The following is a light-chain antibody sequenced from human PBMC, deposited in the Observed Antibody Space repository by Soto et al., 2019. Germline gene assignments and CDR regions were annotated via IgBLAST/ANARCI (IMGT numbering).Light chain of an antibody. CDR2: AAS. CDR1: QSVSSN. Sequence: ETVMTQSPATLSVSPGERATLSCRASQSVSSNLAWYQQKPGQAPRLLIYAASTRATGIPARFSGSGSDTEFTLTISSLQSEDFAVYYCQQYNDWPPLTFGGGTKVEIK. V-gene: IGKV3-15*01. J-gene: IGKJ4*01. CDR3: QQYNDWPPLT.